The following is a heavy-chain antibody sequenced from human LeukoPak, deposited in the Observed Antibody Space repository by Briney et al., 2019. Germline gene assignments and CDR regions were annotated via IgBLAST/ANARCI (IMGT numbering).Heavy chain of an antibody. D-gene: IGHD6-19*01. J-gene: IGHJ4*02. CDR1: GFTFSNAW. Sequence: GGSLRLSCAASGFTFSNAWMSWVRQAPGKGLEWVGRIKSKTDGGTTDYAAPVKGRFTISRDDSKNTLYLQMNSLKTEDTAVYYCSTDGLVAVAAGFDYWGQGTLVTVSS. CDR2: IKSKTDGGTT. V-gene: IGHV3-15*01. CDR3: STDGLVAVAAGFDY.